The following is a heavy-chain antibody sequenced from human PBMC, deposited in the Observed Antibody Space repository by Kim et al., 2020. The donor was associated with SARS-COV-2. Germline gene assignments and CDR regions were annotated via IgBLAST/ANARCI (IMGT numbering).Heavy chain of an antibody. Sequence: RNDADSVKGGFTISRDNSRNTLDLQMNSLRVEDTAVYYCAGAFGDYGLDYWGQGTLVTVSS. D-gene: IGHD4-17*01. V-gene: IGHV3-33*01. J-gene: IGHJ4*02. CDR2: R. CDR3: AGAFGDYGLDY.